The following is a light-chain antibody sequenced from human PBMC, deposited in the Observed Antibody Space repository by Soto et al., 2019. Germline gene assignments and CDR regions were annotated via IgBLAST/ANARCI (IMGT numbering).Light chain of an antibody. CDR2: DDS. J-gene: IGLJ1*01. CDR3: GSWDSSLSAYV. CDR1: NIGTKT. Sequence: SYELTQAPSVSVAPGQTARMTCGGDNIGTKTVHWYQQRPGQAPVLVVYDDSDRPSGIPERFSGSKSGTSATLGITGFQTGDEADYYCGSWDSSLSAYVFGTGTKVTVL. V-gene: IGLV3-21*02.